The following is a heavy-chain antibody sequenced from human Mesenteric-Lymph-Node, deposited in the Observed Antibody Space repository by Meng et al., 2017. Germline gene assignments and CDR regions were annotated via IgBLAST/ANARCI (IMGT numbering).Heavy chain of an antibody. J-gene: IGHJ4*02. D-gene: IGHD4-11*01. CDR1: GFTFSDYY. CDR2: ISGSGGST. CDR3: AKDRLQSHFDY. V-gene: IGHV3-23*01. Sequence: GESLKISCAASGFTFSDYYMSWIRQAPGKGLEWVSAISGSGGSTYYADSVKGRFTISRDNSKNTLYLQMNSLRAEDTAVYYCAKDRLQSHFDYWGQGTLVTVSS.